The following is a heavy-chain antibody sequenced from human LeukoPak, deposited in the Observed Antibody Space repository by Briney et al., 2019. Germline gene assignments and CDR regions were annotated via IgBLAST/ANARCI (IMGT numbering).Heavy chain of an antibody. D-gene: IGHD6-13*01. J-gene: IGHJ6*03. Sequence: PGGSLRLSCAASGFTFSSYSMNWVRQAPGKGLEWVSSISSSSSYIYYADSVKGRFTISRDNAKNSLYLQMNSPRAEDTTVYYCARDKPGIAAAGMDVWGKGTTVTVSS. CDR1: GFTFSSYS. CDR3: ARDKPGIAAAGMDV. CDR2: ISSSSSYI. V-gene: IGHV3-21*01.